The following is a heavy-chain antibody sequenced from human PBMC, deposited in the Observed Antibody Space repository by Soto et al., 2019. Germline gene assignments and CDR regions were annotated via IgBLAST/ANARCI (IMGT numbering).Heavy chain of an antibody. CDR2: IHSIGST. Sequence: SETLSLTCTVSGGSITNRSYYWDWIRQPPGKGLEWIASIHSIGSTYYNPSLKSRIIISIDTSKNQFSLKLSSVTAADTAVYFCASETMRATYNSWGQGTLVTVSS. D-gene: IGHD2-2*01. CDR1: GGSITNRSYY. V-gene: IGHV4-39*01. CDR3: ASETMRATYNS. J-gene: IGHJ4*02.